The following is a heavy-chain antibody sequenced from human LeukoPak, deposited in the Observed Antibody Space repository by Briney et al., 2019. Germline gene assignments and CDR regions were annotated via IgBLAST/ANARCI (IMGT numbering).Heavy chain of an antibody. CDR1: GSTFSSYS. Sequence: GGSLRLSCAASGSTFSSYSMNWVRQAPGKGLEWVSSISSSSSYIYYADSVKGRFTISRDNAKNSLYLQMNSLRAEDTAVYYCARPGGVGATTSWGQGTLVTVSS. CDR3: ARPGGVGATTS. CDR2: ISSSSSYI. J-gene: IGHJ5*02. V-gene: IGHV3-21*01. D-gene: IGHD1-26*01.